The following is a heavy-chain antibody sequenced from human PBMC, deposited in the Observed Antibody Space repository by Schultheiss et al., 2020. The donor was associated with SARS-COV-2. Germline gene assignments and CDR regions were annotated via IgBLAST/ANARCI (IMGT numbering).Heavy chain of an antibody. J-gene: IGHJ4*02. V-gene: IGHV3-15*01. CDR1: GFTFSSYA. D-gene: IGHD6-19*01. CDR3: TTWAGSEDTDY. Sequence: GESLKISCAASGFTFSSYAMSWVRQAPGKGLEWVGRIKSKTDGGTTDYAAPVKGRFTISRDDSKNTLYLQMNSLKTEDTAVYYCTTWAGSEDTDYWGQGTLVTVSS. CDR2: IKSKTDGGTT.